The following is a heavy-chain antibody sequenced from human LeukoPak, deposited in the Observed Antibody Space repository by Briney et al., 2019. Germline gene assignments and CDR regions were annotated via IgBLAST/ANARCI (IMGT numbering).Heavy chain of an antibody. CDR2: IYYSGST. D-gene: IGHD3-3*01. J-gene: IGHJ4*02. Sequence: SETLSLTCTVSGGSIGSYYWSWIRQPPGKGLEWTGYIYYSGSTNYNPSLKSRVTISVDTSKNQFSLKLSSVTAADTAVYYCARHYDRKWGFDYWGQGTLVTVSS. V-gene: IGHV4-59*08. CDR3: ARHYDRKWGFDY. CDR1: GGSIGSYY.